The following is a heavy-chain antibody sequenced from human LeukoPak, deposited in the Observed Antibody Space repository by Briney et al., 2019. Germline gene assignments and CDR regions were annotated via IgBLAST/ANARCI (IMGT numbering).Heavy chain of an antibody. CDR2: IYYSGST. CDR1: GGSISSGGYS. CDR3: ARGRLCSGGSCRRGKAFDI. D-gene: IGHD2-15*01. Sequence: SETLSLTCTVSGGSISSGGYSWSWIRQHPGKGLEWIGYIYYSGSTYYNPSLKSRVTISVDTSKNQFSLKLSSVTAADTAVYYCARGRLCSGGSCRRGKAFDIWGQGTMVTVSS. V-gene: IGHV4-31*03. J-gene: IGHJ3*02.